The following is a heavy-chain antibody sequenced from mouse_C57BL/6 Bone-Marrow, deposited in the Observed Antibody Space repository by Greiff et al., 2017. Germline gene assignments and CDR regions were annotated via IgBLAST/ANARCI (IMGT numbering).Heavy chain of an antibody. Sequence: DVHLVESGPELVKPGASVKISCKASGYSFTGYYMNWVKQSPEKSLEWIGEINPSTGGTTYNQKFKAKATLTVDKSSSTAYMQLKSLTSEDSAVYYCARSMMVTTTNWVNFDYWGQGTTLTVSS. CDR1: GYSFTGYY. D-gene: IGHD2-3*01. CDR3: ARSMMVTTTNWVNFDY. CDR2: INPSTGGT. J-gene: IGHJ2*01. V-gene: IGHV1-42*01.